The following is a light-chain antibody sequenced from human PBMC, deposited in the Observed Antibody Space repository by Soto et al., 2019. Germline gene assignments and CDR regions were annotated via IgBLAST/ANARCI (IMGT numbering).Light chain of an antibody. J-gene: IGLJ2*01. V-gene: IGLV2-14*03. CDR1: SSDIGAYNY. CDR2: DVS. Sequence: QAVLTQPASVSGSPGQSITISCTGTSSDIGAYNYVSWYQQHPGKAPKLLIYDVSFRPSGVSDRFSGSKSGNTASLTISGLQSEDEADYYFSSYAGSSAVVLGGGTKLTVL. CDR3: SSYAGSSAVV.